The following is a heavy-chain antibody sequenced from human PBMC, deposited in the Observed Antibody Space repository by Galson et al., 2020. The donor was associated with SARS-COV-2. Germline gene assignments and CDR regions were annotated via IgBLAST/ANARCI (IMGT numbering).Heavy chain of an antibody. CDR1: GGSISSGSYY. D-gene: IGHD1-7*01. CDR2: IYYSGRT. CDR3: ARHDGNYAYVAV. J-gene: IGHJ4*02. Sequence: ASETLSLTCTVSGGSISSGSYYWGWIRQPPGKGLAWIGSIYYSGRTYYNPSLKSRVTISVDTSKNQFSLKLSSVTAADTAVYYCARHDGNYAYVAVWGQGTLVTVSS. V-gene: IGHV4-39*01.